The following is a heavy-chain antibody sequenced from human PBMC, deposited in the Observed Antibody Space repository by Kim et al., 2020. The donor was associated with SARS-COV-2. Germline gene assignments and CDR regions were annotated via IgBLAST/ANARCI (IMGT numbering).Heavy chain of an antibody. V-gene: IGHV3-23*01. J-gene: IGHJ6*04. Sequence: GGSLRLSCAASGFTFSNYNMNWVRQAPGKGLEWVSAISNSGGETFNADSVKGRFTISRDNSKNTLYLEMKSLRAEDTALYYCAKREGHYGSGYMDVWGGGPTDTVSS. CDR3: AKREGHYGSGYMDV. CDR1: GFTFSNYN. CDR2: ISNSGGET. D-gene: IGHD3-10*01.